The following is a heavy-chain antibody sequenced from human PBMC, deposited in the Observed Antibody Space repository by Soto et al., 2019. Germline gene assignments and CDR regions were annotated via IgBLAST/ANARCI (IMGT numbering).Heavy chain of an antibody. D-gene: IGHD6-19*01. J-gene: IGHJ6*03. Sequence: SETLSLTCAVYGGSFSGYYWSWIRQPPGKGLEWIGEINHSGSTNYNPSLKSRVTISVDTSKNQFSLKLGSVTAADTAVYYCARGIAVAGNIYYYYMDVWGKGTTVTVSS. CDR1: GGSFSGYY. CDR2: INHSGST. V-gene: IGHV4-34*01. CDR3: ARGIAVAGNIYYYYMDV.